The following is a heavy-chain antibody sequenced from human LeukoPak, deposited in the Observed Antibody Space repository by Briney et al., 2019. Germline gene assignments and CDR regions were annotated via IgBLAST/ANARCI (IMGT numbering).Heavy chain of an antibody. Sequence: SVKVSCKATGGTFNSYGVSWVRQAPGQGLEWMGGIIPIFGTSTYAQKFQGRVTITADESTSTAYMELSSLRSEDTAVYYCARSNYYGSGTPDYYYGMDLWGIGTTVTVSS. J-gene: IGHJ6*04. CDR3: ARSNYYGSGTPDYYYGMDL. CDR2: IIPIFGTS. D-gene: IGHD3-10*01. CDR1: GGTFNSYG. V-gene: IGHV1-69*13.